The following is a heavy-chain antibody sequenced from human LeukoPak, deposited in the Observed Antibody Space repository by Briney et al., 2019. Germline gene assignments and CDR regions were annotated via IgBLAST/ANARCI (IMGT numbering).Heavy chain of an antibody. V-gene: IGHV3-30*18. CDR3: AKGATFGGYGGYDHCDY. Sequence: PGGSLRLSCAASGFSFSSYGMHWVRQAPGKGLEWVAVISNDGSNKYYVDSVKGRFTISRDNSKNTLYLQMNSLRAGDTAVYYCAKGATFGGYGGYDHCDYWGQGTLVTVSS. J-gene: IGHJ4*02. CDR1: GFSFSSYG. CDR2: ISNDGSNK. D-gene: IGHD5-12*01.